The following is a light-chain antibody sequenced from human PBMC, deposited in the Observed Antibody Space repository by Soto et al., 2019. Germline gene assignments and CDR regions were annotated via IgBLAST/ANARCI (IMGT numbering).Light chain of an antibody. V-gene: IGKV3D-15*01. CDR1: QSVVSD. CDR2: DLV. Sequence: EIVMTQSPATMSVSSRERATHSSRASQSVVSDLARYQQKPGQAPRRVIYDLVTRATGAPTRISGSGSGTEFTLTISSLQSEDFAIYDWQRYNSWHLAFGGGTKVDIK. CDR3: QRYNSWHLA. J-gene: IGKJ4*01.